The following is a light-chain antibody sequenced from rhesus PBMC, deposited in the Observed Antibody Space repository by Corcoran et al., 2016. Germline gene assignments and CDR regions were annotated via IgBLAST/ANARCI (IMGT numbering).Light chain of an antibody. V-gene: IGKV1-38*01. CDR1: QGISSY. J-gene: IGKJ4*01. Sequence: DIQLTQSPSSLSASVGDRVTITCRASQGISSYLAWYQQKAGKAPKLLINDASNLQSGVPSRFSGSGSGTDFTLTISSLQPEDFALYYCQQRNSYPLTFGGGTKVEIK. CDR2: DAS. CDR3: QQRNSYPLT.